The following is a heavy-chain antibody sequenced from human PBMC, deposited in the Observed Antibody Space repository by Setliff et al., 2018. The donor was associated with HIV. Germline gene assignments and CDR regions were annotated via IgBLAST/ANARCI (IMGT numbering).Heavy chain of an antibody. CDR2: IWSDGNNI. J-gene: IGHJ6*03. CDR1: GFTFSNYW. CDR3: ARRGYSHGWEYFYYYLDV. D-gene: IGHD5-18*01. V-gene: IGHV3-33*08. Sequence: GGSLRLSCAASGFTFSNYWMSWVRQAPGKGLEWVAVIWSDGNNIYYSDSVKGRFTISRGISKSTLYLQINSLRAEDTAVYYYARRGYSHGWEYFYYYLDVWGEGTTVTVSS.